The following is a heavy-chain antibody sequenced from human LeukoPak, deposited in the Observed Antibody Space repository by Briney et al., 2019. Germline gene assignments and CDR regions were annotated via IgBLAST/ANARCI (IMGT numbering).Heavy chain of an antibody. CDR1: GFTFTNAW. D-gene: IGHD3-16*01. Sequence: GESLRLSCAASGFTFTNAWMSWVRQAPGKGLEWVSTVSGSGDSTWYADSVKGRFTISRDNSKSTLYLQMNSLRAEDTAVYYCAKSPYIASHIDFDYWGQGTLVTVSS. CDR2: VSGSGDST. V-gene: IGHV3-23*01. J-gene: IGHJ4*02. CDR3: AKSPYIASHIDFDY.